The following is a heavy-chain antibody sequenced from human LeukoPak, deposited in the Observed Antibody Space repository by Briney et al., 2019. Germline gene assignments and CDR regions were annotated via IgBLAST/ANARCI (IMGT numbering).Heavy chain of an antibody. J-gene: IGHJ3*02. CDR2: ISWNSGSM. V-gene: IGHV3-9*01. CDR1: GFTFDDYA. D-gene: IGHD2-15*01. Sequence: GGSRRLSCVASGFTFDDYAMHWVRQAPGKGLEWVSGISWNSGSMGYADSVKGRFTISRDSAKNSLYLRMNSLRAEDTALYYCAKEADSGAFDIWGQGTMVTVSP. CDR3: AKEADSGAFDI.